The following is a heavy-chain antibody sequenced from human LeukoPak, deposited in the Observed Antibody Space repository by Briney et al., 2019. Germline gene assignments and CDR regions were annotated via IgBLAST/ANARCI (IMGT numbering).Heavy chain of an antibody. J-gene: IGHJ4*02. Sequence: PGGSLRLSCAASGFTFNTYSMNWVRQAPGKGLEWISYISGGTIYYADSVKGRFTISSDNVGNSLFLQMNSLRDEDTAVYYCARDHDFSFDYWGQGTLVTVSS. V-gene: IGHV3-48*02. D-gene: IGHD2-21*02. CDR1: GFTFNTYS. CDR2: ISGGTI. CDR3: ARDHDFSFDY.